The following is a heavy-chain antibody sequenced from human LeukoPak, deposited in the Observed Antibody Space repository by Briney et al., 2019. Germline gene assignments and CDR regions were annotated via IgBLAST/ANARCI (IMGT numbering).Heavy chain of an antibody. CDR3: ARGGCTSTSCPLFDC. J-gene: IGHJ4*02. CDR1: EFTFSSYS. D-gene: IGHD2-2*01. Sequence: GGSLRLSCAASEFTFSSYSMNWVRQAPGKGLEWVSSISSSSSYIYYADSVKGRFTISRDNAKNSLYLQMNSLRAEDTAVYYCARGGCTSTSCPLFDCWGQGTLVTVSS. CDR2: ISSSSSYI. V-gene: IGHV3-21*01.